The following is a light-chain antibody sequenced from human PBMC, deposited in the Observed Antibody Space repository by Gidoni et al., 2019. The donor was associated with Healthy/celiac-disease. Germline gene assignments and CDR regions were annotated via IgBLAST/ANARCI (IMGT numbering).Light chain of an antibody. J-gene: IGKJ3*01. Sequence: DIQMTQSPSTLSASVGDRVTITCRGSQSISSWLAWYQQKPGKAPKHLIYQASSLERGVPSRFSGSGSGTEFTLTISSLQPDDFATYYCQQYNSYSTFGPGTKVDIK. V-gene: IGKV1-5*03. CDR1: QSISSW. CDR3: QQYNSYST. CDR2: QAS.